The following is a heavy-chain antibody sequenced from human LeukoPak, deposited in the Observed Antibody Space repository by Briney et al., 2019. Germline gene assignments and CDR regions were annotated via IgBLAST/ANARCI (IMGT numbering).Heavy chain of an antibody. J-gene: IGHJ4*02. CDR2: ISSSGSTI. CDR1: GFTFSDYY. V-gene: IGHV3-11*04. Sequence: GGSLRLSCAASGFTFSDYYMSWIRQAPGKGLEWVSYISSSGSTIYYADSVKGRFTISRDNAKNSLYLQMNSLRAEDTAVYYCARDSTHYDFWSGYNFDYWGQGTLVTVSS. CDR3: ARDSTHYDFWSGYNFDY. D-gene: IGHD3-3*01.